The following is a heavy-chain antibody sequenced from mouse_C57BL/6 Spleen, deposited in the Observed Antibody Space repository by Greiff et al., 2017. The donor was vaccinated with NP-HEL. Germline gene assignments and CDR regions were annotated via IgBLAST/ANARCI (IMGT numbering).Heavy chain of an antibody. V-gene: IGHV5-17*02. J-gene: IGHJ2*01. D-gene: IGHD2-3*01. Sequence: EVHLVESGGGLVQPGGSRKLSCAASGFTFSSFGMHWVRQAPEKGLEWVAYISSGSSTIYYADTVKGRFTISRDNPKNTLFLQMTSLRSEDTAMYYCARWALYDGYYDYWGQSTTLTVSS. CDR3: ARWALYDGYYDY. CDR1: GFTFSSFG. CDR2: ISSGSSTI.